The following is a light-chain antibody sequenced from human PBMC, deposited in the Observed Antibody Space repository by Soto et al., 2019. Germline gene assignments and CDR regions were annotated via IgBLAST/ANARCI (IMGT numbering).Light chain of an antibody. J-gene: IGKJ1*01. CDR3: QHYNSYSEA. V-gene: IGKV1-5*03. CDR2: KAS. Sequence: DIQMTQSPSTLSASVGDRVTITCRATQSISSWLAWYQHKPGKAPNLLIYKASSLESEVPSRFSGSGSGTEFTLTISSLQPDDFATYYCQHYNSYSEAFGQGTKVDIK. CDR1: QSISSW.